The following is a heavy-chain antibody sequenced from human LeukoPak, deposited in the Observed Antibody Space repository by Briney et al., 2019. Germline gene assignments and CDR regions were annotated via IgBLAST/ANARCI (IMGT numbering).Heavy chain of an antibody. Sequence: PSETLFLNCIVSGGSISSSRFYWGWIRQPPGKGLEWLGTIYYSGSTYYNPSLKSRVTISADTSKNQFSLNLSSVTAADTGVYYCARHVSSDLRIVVVTSDWYFDRWGRGTLVTVST. CDR3: ARHVSSDLRIVVVTSDWYFDR. V-gene: IGHV4-39*01. J-gene: IGHJ2*01. CDR1: GGSISSSRFY. CDR2: IYYSGST. D-gene: IGHD2-21*02.